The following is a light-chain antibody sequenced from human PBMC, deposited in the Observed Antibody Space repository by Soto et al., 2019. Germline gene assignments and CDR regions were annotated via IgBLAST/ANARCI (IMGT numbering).Light chain of an antibody. CDR1: SSDVGSYSF. CDR3: CSYASRSTLV. J-gene: IGLJ3*02. V-gene: IGLV2-23*02. Sequence: QSALTQPASVSGSPGQSITISCTASSSDVGSYSFVSWYQQHPGRAPKLMIYDVNKRPSRVSDRFSGSKSGNTASLTISGLQTEDEADYYCCSYASRSTLVFGGGTKLTVL. CDR2: DVN.